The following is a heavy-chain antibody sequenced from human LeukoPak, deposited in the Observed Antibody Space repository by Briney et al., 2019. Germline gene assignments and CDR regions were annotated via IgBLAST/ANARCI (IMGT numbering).Heavy chain of an antibody. CDR1: GGTFSSYA. J-gene: IGHJ3*02. CDR2: IIPIFGTA. V-gene: IGHV1-69*05. Sequence: SVKVSCKASGGTFSSYAISWVRQAPGQGLEWMGGIIPIFGTANYAQKFQGRVTITTDESTSTAYMELSSLRSEDTAVYYCARAPGSVDAFDIWGEGTMVTVSS. CDR3: ARAPGSVDAFDI. D-gene: IGHD2-15*01.